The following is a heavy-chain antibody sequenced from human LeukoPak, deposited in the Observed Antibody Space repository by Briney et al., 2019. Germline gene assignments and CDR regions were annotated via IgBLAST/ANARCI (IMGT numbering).Heavy chain of an antibody. CDR2: MNPNSGNT. J-gene: IGHJ5*02. Sequence: ASVKVSCNASGYTFTSYDINWVRQATGQGLEWMGWMNPNSGNTGYAQKFQGRVTMTRNTSISTAYMELSSLRSEDTAVYYCARGSPGITGTRRGDNWFDPWGQGTLVTVSS. CDR1: GYTFTSYD. CDR3: ARGSPGITGTRRGDNWFDP. V-gene: IGHV1-8*01. D-gene: IGHD1-7*01.